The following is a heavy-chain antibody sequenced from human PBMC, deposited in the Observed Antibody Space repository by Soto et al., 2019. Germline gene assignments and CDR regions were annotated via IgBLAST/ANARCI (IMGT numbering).Heavy chain of an antibody. J-gene: IGHJ5*02. CDR2: ISAYNVNT. Sequence: ASVKVSYKASSYTFTNHAIIFPPQAPKQRLEWMGWISAYNVNTNYAHKLQGRVTMTKDTSTSTASMELRSLISDDTVVYYCARDGADIVVVTDAENNWIYPLCQRTVVTVSA. V-gene: IGHV1-18*01. CDR3: ARDGADIVVVTDAENNWIYP. CDR1: SYTFTNHA. D-gene: IGHD2-2*01.